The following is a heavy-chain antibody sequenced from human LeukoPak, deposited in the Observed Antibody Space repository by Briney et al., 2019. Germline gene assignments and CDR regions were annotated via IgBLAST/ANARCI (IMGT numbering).Heavy chain of an antibody. CDR3: AREGTAGTNLNWFDP. D-gene: IGHD1-1*01. CDR1: GGSISSYY. J-gene: IGHJ5*02. CDR2: ISYSGST. Sequence: SETLSLTCTVSGGSISSYYWSWFRQPPGKGVEWVGYISYSGSTNFNPSLKSRVTISVDTSKNQFSLKLSSVTAADTAVYYCAREGTAGTNLNWFDPWGQGTLVTVSS. V-gene: IGHV4-59*01.